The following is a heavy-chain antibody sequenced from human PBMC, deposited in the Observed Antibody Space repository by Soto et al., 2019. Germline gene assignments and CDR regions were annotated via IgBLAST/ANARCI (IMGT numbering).Heavy chain of an antibody. CDR2: ISYDGSDK. CDR1: GFPFTSYG. CDR3: VGGKYYFDY. D-gene: IGHD3-10*01. V-gene: IGHV3-30*03. J-gene: IGHJ4*02. Sequence: QVQLVESGGGVVQPGRSLRLSCAASGFPFTSYGMHWVREGPDKGLEWVAIISYDGSDKYYADYVKGRFTISRDNSKNTLYLQMNSPRPEDTALYYCVGGKYYFDYRGQGTLVIVAS.